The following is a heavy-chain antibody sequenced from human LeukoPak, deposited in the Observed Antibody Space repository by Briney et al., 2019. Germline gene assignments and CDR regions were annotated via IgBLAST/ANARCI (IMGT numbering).Heavy chain of an antibody. CDR1: GDSISSYH. J-gene: IGHJ3*02. V-gene: IGHV4-59*01. Sequence: PSETLSLTCTVSGDSISSYHWTWIRHPPGKGLEWIGYFSYNGGTDYNPSLKSRVTISGDTSENQFSLKLSSVTTADTAVYYCARGRANAFDIWGQGTMVTVSS. CDR2: FSYNGGT. CDR3: ARGRANAFDI.